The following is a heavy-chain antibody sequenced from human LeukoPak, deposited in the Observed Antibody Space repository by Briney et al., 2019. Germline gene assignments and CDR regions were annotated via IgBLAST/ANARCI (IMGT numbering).Heavy chain of an antibody. CDR2: VYHDGTT. J-gene: IGHJ4*02. CDR3: ARGSTRADDY. Sequence: SETRSLTCTVSGASISRHYWSWIRQPPGKGLEWIGYVYHDGTTNYNPSLKSRVAISIDTSRNQLSLKLSSMTAADTAVYYCARGSTRADDYWGQGILVTVSS. V-gene: IGHV4-59*11. CDR1: GASISRHY. D-gene: IGHD2/OR15-2a*01.